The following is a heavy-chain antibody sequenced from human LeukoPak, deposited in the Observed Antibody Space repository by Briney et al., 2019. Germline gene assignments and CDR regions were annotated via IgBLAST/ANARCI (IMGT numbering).Heavy chain of an antibody. CDR3: ARVFGQVAGSFDY. CDR1: GGSISSGDYY. Sequence: SEALSLTCTVSGGSISSGDYYWSWIRQPPGKGLEWIGYIYYSGSTYYNPSLKSRVTISVDTSKNQFSLKLSSVTAADTAVYYCARVFGQVAGSFDYWGQGTLVTVSS. J-gene: IGHJ4*02. D-gene: IGHD6-19*01. V-gene: IGHV4-30-4*01. CDR2: IYYSGST.